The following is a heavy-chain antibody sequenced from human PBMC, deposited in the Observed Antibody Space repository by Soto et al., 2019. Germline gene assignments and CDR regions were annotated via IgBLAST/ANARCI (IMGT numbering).Heavy chain of an antibody. CDR2: TKYDGSEK. CDR1: GFTFSTYW. CDR3: AREPESIDS. Sequence: TGGSLRLSCAASGFTFSTYWMSWVRQAPGKGLEWVANTKYDGSEKYYVDSVKGRFTISRDNARNSLYLQMNSLRVEDTAVYYCAREPESIDSWGQGTLVTVS. J-gene: IGHJ4*02. V-gene: IGHV3-7*01.